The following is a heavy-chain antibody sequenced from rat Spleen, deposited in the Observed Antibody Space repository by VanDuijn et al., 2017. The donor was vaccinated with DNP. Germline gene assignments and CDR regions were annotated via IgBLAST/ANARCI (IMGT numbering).Heavy chain of an antibody. Sequence: EVQLVESGGGLVQPGRSLKLSCAASTFTFSDYGFHWIRQAPAKGLEWVASISPTGDNTFYRDSVKGRFTVSRDNSKSTLFLQMNSLKSEDTATYYCARHDYGGYSEAMDAWGQGTSVTVSS. CDR1: TFTFSDYG. V-gene: IGHV5-19*01. CDR2: ISPTGDNT. CDR3: ARHDYGGYSEAMDA. D-gene: IGHD1-11*01. J-gene: IGHJ4*01.